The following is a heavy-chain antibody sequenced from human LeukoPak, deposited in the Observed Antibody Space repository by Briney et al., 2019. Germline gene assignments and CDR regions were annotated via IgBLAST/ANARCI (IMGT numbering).Heavy chain of an antibody. J-gene: IGHJ3*01. CDR1: GGSISSSN. CDR3: ARDGFNYNSRDNDGFDV. V-gene: IGHV3-23*01. Sequence: GTLSLTCAVSGGSISSSNWWSWVRQAPGKGLEWVSTFSGRSDTTHYADSVKGRFTISRDNSMNTLYLQVNSLRGEDTALYYCARDGFNYNSRDNDGFDVWGQGTTVTVSS. CDR2: FSGRSDTT. D-gene: IGHD1-1*01.